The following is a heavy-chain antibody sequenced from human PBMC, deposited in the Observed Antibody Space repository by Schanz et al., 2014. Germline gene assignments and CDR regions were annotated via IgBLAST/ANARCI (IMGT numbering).Heavy chain of an antibody. D-gene: IGHD3-22*01. Sequence: DVELVESGGGLAQPGGSLRLSCAASGFTFGTFWMSWVRQAPGKGLEWVANINQDGSDKSYVDSVKGRFTISRDNAKNSLYLQMNSLSAEDTAVYYCARDKGGYYPFDYWGQGSLVTVSS. CDR3: ARDKGGYYPFDY. CDR1: GFTFGTFW. J-gene: IGHJ4*02. V-gene: IGHV3-7*01. CDR2: INQDGSDK.